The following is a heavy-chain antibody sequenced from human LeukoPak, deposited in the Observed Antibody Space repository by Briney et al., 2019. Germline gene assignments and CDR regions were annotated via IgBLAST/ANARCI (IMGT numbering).Heavy chain of an antibody. CDR3: ARQPYMVGAYCFDN. D-gene: IGHD1-26*01. J-gene: IGHJ4*02. V-gene: IGHV4-59*08. CDR2: IYYTGST. Sequence: SETLSLTCTVSGGSLRSYYWSWIRQPPGKGLEWVGYIYYTGSTNYNPSLKSRVTISVDTSKNQFSLNLSSVTAADTAVYYCARQPYMVGAYCFDNWGQGTLVTVSS. CDR1: GGSLRSYY.